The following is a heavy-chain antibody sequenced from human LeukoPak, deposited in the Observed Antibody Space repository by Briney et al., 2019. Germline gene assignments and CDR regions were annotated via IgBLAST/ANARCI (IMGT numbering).Heavy chain of an antibody. D-gene: IGHD6-19*01. V-gene: IGHV4-59*01. CDR1: GGSISSYY. Sequence: SETLSLTCTVSGGSISSYYWSWIRQPPGKGLEWIGYIYYSGSTNYNPSLKSRVTISVDTSKNQFSLKLSSVTAADTAVYYCARARGGQWLVRGDYYYYYMDVWGKGTTVTVSS. CDR2: IYYSGST. CDR3: ARARGGQWLVRGDYYYYYMDV. J-gene: IGHJ6*03.